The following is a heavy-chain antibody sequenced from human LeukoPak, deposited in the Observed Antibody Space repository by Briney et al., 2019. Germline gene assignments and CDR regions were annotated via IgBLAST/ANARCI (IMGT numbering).Heavy chain of an antibody. V-gene: IGHV3-66*01. D-gene: IGHD3-22*01. J-gene: IGHJ3*02. CDR3: ARDLDYYDSSGYLDAFDI. CDR1: GFTVSSNY. Sequence: GGSLRLSCAASGFTVSSNYMSWVRQAPGKGLEWVSVVYSGGSTYYADSVKGRFTISRDNSKNTLYLQMNSLRAEDTAVYYCARDLDYYDSSGYLDAFDIWGQGTMVTVSS. CDR2: VYSGGST.